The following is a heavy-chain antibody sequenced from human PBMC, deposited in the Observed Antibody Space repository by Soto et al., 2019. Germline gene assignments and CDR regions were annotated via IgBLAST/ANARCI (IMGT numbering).Heavy chain of an antibody. CDR1: GFTFSNCA. Sequence: GGSLRLSCAASGFTFSNCAMSWVRQAPGKGLEWVSGITNSGSTTYYADSVKGRFIISRDNSNNVLRLQMNSLAAEDTAVYFCAKDRSGSRPFYFDHWGQGVLVTVSS. CDR2: ITNSGSTT. V-gene: IGHV3-23*01. J-gene: IGHJ4*02. D-gene: IGHD1-26*01. CDR3: AKDRSGSRPFYFDH.